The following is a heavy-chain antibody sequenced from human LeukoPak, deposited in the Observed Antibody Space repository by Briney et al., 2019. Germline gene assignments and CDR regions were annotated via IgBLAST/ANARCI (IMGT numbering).Heavy chain of an antibody. Sequence: SETLSLTCTVSGGSISSFYWSWIRKSAGKGLEWIGRIYTTGSTNYNPSLKSRVTMSVDTSENQFSLKLSSVTAADTAVYYCARGDRAVAGAWGWFDPWGQGTLVTVSS. CDR1: GGSISSFY. CDR3: ARGDRAVAGAWGWFDP. V-gene: IGHV4-4*07. CDR2: IYTTGST. J-gene: IGHJ5*02. D-gene: IGHD6-19*01.